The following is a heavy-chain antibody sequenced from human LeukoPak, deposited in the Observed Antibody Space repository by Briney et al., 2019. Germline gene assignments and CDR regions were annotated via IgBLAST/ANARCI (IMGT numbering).Heavy chain of an antibody. D-gene: IGHD3-10*01. CDR1: GFSFSSYS. CDR2: ISVSGSIL. J-gene: IGHJ4*02. Sequence: GGSLRLSCAASGFSFSSYSMTWVRQAPGKGLEWVSYISVSGSILYYADSVKGRFTISRDNSKNTLYLQMNSLRAEDTAVYYCARSPRLTGAFFDYWGQGTLVTVSS. V-gene: IGHV3-48*01. CDR3: ARSPRLTGAFFDY.